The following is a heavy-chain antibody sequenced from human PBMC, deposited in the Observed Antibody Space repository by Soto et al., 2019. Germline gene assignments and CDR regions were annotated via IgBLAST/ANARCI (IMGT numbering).Heavy chain of an antibody. D-gene: IGHD3-22*01. CDR2: IKSKTDGGTT. CDR1: GFTFSNAW. Sequence: EVQLVESGGGLVKPGGSLRLSCAASGFTFSNAWMSWVRQAPGKGLEWVGRIKSKTDGGTTDYAAPVKGRFTISRDDSKNTPYLQMNSLKTEDTAVYYCTTDPYDSSDYYFDYWGQGTLVTVSS. J-gene: IGHJ4*02. CDR3: TTDPYDSSDYYFDY. V-gene: IGHV3-15*01.